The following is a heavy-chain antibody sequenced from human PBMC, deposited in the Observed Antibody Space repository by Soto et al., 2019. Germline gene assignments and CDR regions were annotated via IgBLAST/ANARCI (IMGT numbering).Heavy chain of an antibody. J-gene: IGHJ4*02. CDR2: TNPNSGGT. D-gene: IGHD3-10*01. V-gene: IGHV1-2*02. Sequence: ASVKVSCKASGYTFTGYYMHWVRQAPGQGLEWMGWTNPNSGGTKYAQKFQGRVTMTRDTSISTAYMELSRLRSDDTAVYYCARDIYEGITMVRGPFDYWGQGTLVTVSS. CDR3: ARDIYEGITMVRGPFDY. CDR1: GYTFTGYY.